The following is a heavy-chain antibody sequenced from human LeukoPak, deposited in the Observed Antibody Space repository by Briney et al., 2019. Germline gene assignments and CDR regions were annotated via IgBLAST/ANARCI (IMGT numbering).Heavy chain of an antibody. V-gene: IGHV3-23*01. D-gene: IGHD2-15*01. CDR1: GFTFSSYA. Sequence: PGGTLRLSCEASGFTFSSYAMNWVRQAPGKGLEWVSGISGSGGSTYYADSVRGRFTISRDNSKNTLYLQMNSLRAEDTAVYYCAKDGGYCSGGSCYYYFDYWGQGTLVTVSS. CDR3: AKDGGYCSGGSCYYYFDY. CDR2: ISGSGGST. J-gene: IGHJ4*02.